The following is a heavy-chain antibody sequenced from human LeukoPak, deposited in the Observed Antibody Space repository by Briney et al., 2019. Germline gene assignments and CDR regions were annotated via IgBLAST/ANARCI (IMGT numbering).Heavy chain of an antibody. V-gene: IGHV1-2*02. D-gene: IGHD3-22*01. J-gene: IGHJ4*02. CDR1: GYTFTGYY. Sequence: ASVKVSCKASGYTFTGYYMHWVRQAPGQGLEWMGWINPNSGGPIYAQKFQGRVTMTRDTSISTAYTELSRLRSDDTAVYYCARALTAGYDSSGYPLLYWGQGTLVTVSS. CDR3: ARALTAGYDSSGYPLLY. CDR2: INPNSGGP.